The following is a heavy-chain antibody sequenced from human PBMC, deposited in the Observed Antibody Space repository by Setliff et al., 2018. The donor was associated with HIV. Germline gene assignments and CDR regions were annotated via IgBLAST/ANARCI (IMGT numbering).Heavy chain of an antibody. CDR2: IYYSGST. D-gene: IGHD3-22*01. J-gene: IGHJ5*02. Sequence: SGTLALTCTVSGSSISNSRYYWSWIRQPPGKGLEWMGSIYYSGSTYYNPSLKSQVTISVDTSKNQFSLKLSSVTAADAAVYYCASRVYYYDSSGYLREEGFDPWGQGPLVTVSS. V-gene: IGHV4-39*01. CDR3: ASRVYYYDSSGYLREEGFDP. CDR1: GSSISNSRYY.